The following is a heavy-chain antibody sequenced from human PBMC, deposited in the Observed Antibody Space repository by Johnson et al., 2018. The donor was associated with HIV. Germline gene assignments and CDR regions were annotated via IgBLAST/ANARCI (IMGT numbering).Heavy chain of an antibody. CDR3: AKDQSTEVGPTFVAAFDI. J-gene: IGHJ3*02. CDR1: GFTFSSYA. V-gene: IGHV3-23*04. Sequence: VQLVESGGGLVQPGRSLRLSCAASGFTFSSYAMSWVRQAPGKGQEWVSGISGSGGGTYYADSLKGRFTISRDNSKNTLYLQMNNLRAEDTAIYYCAKDQSTEVGPTFVAAFDIWGQGTMVTVSS. CDR2: ISGSGGGT. D-gene: IGHD1-26*01.